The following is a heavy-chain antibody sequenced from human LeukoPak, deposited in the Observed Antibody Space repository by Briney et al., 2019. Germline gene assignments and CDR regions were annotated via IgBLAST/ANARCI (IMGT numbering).Heavy chain of an antibody. CDR3: ATCRDLRWCDAFDS. CDR1: GYTLTELS. V-gene: IGHV1-24*01. D-gene: IGHD4-23*01. J-gene: IGHJ3*02. CDR2: FDPEDGET. Sequence: ASVKVSCKVSGYTLTELSMHWVRQAPGKGLEWMGGFDPEDGETIYAQKFQGRVTMTEDTSTDTAYMELSSLRSEDTAVYYCATCRDLRWCDAFDSGGQGTMVTVSS.